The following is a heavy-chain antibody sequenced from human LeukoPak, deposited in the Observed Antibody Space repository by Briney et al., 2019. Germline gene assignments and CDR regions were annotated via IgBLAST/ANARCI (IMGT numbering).Heavy chain of an antibody. Sequence: PSETLSLTCAVHGGSFRGYYWSWIRQPPGKGLEWIGEINHSGSTNYNPSLKSRATISVDTSKNQVSLKLRSVTAADTAVYYCARKRPWSPPQTWGQGTLVTVSS. CDR1: GGSFRGYY. J-gene: IGHJ5*02. V-gene: IGHV4-34*01. CDR2: INHSGST. CDR3: ARKRPWSPPQT. D-gene: IGHD2-15*01.